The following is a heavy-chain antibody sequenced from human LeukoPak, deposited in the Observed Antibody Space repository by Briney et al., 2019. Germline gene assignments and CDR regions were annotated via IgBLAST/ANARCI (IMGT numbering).Heavy chain of an antibody. J-gene: IGHJ4*02. Sequence: GGSLRLSCAASGYTFSSSAMSWVRQTPGKGLEWGSSITGNGATTYYPDSVKGRFTISRDNSKNTLSLQMNSLRAGDTAVYYCAKERRRVDTEMVRSYYFENWGQGTLVTVSS. CDR1: GYTFSSSA. D-gene: IGHD5-18*01. CDR3: AKERRRVDTEMVRSYYFEN. CDR2: ITGNGATT. V-gene: IGHV3-23*01.